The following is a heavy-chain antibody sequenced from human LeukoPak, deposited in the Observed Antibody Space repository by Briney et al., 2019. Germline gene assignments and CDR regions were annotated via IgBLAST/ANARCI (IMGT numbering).Heavy chain of an antibody. CDR2: ISASGGST. D-gene: IGHD3-10*01. CDR1: GFTLSSYA. Sequence: GGSLRLSCAASGFTLSSYAMSWVRQAPGKGLEWVSSISASGGSTNYADSVKGRFTISRDNSKNKVYLQMNRLRAEDTAVYYCAKVMKGSERLTMVRGVIIKTAGLYYMDVWGKGTTVTVSS. V-gene: IGHV3-23*01. J-gene: IGHJ6*03. CDR3: AKVMKGSERLTMVRGVIIKTAGLYYMDV.